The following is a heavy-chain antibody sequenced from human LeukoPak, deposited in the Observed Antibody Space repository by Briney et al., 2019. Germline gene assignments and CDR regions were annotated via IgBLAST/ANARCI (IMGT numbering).Heavy chain of an antibody. V-gene: IGHV3-7*01. CDR2: IKQDGSEK. CDR1: GFTFSSYG. Sequence: PGGSLRLSCAASGFTFSSYGMHWVRQAPGKGLEWVANIKQDGSEKYYVDSVKGRFTISRDNAKNSLYLQMNSLRAEDTAVYYCAVDAGGFFDYWGQGTLVTVSS. D-gene: IGHD3-16*01. J-gene: IGHJ4*02. CDR3: AVDAGGFFDY.